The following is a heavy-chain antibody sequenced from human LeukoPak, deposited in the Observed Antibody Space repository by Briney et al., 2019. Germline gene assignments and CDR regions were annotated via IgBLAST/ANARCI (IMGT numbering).Heavy chain of an antibody. Sequence: GGSLRLSCAASGFTFSSYAMSWVRQAPGKGLEWDSAISGSGGSTYYADSVKGRFTISRDNSKNTLYLQMNSLRAEDTAVYYCAKDPYFLVVVAANQGDWFDPWGQGTLVTVSS. CDR3: AKDPYFLVVVAANQGDWFDP. CDR2: ISGSGGST. D-gene: IGHD2-15*01. J-gene: IGHJ5*02. V-gene: IGHV3-23*01. CDR1: GFTFSSYA.